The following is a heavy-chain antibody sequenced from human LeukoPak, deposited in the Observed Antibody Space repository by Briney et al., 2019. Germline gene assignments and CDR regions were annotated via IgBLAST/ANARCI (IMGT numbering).Heavy chain of an antibody. Sequence: GGSLRLSCAASGFTFSRYSMNWVRQAPGKGLEWVSYISSSSSTIYYADSVKGRFTISRDNSKNTLYLQMNSLRAEDTAVYYCAKIFGVVRFDYWGQGTLVTVSS. CDR2: ISSSSSTI. V-gene: IGHV3-48*01. CDR3: AKIFGVVRFDY. CDR1: GFTFSRYS. D-gene: IGHD3-3*01. J-gene: IGHJ4*02.